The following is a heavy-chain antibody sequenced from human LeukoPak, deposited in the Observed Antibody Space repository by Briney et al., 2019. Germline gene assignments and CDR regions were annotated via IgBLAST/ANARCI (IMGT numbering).Heavy chain of an antibody. CDR2: IYSRGST. CDR1: GGSISNYY. D-gene: IGHD3-10*01. CDR3: AREHMVRGVIDR. J-gene: IGHJ4*02. Sequence: PSETLSLTSTVSGGSISNYYWSWIRQPAGKRLEWLGRIYSRGSTNYNPSLESRVTVSVDTSKNQFSLKLSSVTAADTAVYYCAREHMVRGVIDRWGQGALVTVSS. V-gene: IGHV4-4*07.